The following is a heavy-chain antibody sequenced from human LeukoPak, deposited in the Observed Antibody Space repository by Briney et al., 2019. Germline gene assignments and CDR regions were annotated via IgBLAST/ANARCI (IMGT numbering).Heavy chain of an antibody. V-gene: IGHV1-18*01. CDR1: GYTYTSYG. CDR2: ISAYNGNT. D-gene: IGHD3-10*01. CDR3: ARGTGLLWFGELFP. J-gene: IGHJ3*01. Sequence: ASVKVSCKASGYTYTSYGISWVRQAPGQGLERMGWISAYNGNTNYAQKLQGRVTMTTDTSTSTAYMELRSLRSDDTAVYYCARGTGLLWFGELFPWGQGTMVTVSS.